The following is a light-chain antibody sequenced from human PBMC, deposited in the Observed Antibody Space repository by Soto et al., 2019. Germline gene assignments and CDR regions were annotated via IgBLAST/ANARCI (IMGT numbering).Light chain of an antibody. V-gene: IGKV3-15*01. J-gene: IGKJ2*01. Sequence: EIVMTQSTATLSVSQGERATLSCKDSKRVSSNLAWYQQKPGQAPRLLIYGASTRATDIPVRFIGSGSGTEFTLTISSLQSEDCSVYYCQQYNNWSPYTFGQGNKLEIK. CDR1: KRVSSN. CDR3: QQYNNWSPYT. CDR2: GAS.